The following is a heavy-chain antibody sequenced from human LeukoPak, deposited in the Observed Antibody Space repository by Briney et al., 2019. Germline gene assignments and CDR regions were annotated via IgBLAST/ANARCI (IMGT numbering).Heavy chain of an antibody. CDR2: ISGSGGST. J-gene: IGHJ4*02. V-gene: IGHV3-23*01. D-gene: IGHD3-10*01. Sequence: GGSLRLSCAASGFTFSSSAMSWVRQAPGKGLEWVSAISGSGGSTYYADSVKGRFTISRDNSKNTLYLQMNSLRAEDTAVYYCAKLISYGSDGFDYWGQGTLVTVSS. CDR1: GFTFSSSA. CDR3: AKLISYGSDGFDY.